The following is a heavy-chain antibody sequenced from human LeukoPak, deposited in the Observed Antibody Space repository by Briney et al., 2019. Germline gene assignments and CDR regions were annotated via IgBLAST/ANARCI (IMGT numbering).Heavy chain of an antibody. CDR2: ISGSGGST. CDR1: GFTFSSYA. V-gene: IGHV3-23*01. CDR3: ARGDGYNFFDY. D-gene: IGHD5-24*01. Sequence: AGGSLRLSCAASGFTFSSYAMSWVRQAPGKGQEWASAISGSGGSTYYADFVKGRFTISRDNSKNTLYLQMNSLRAEDTAVYYCARGDGYNFFDYWGQGTLVTVSS. J-gene: IGHJ4*02.